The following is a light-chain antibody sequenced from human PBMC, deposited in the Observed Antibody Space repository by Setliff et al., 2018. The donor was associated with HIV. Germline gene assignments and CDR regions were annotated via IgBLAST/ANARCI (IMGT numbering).Light chain of an antibody. J-gene: IGLJ2*01. Sequence: QSALAQPPSASGSRGQSVTISCTGTSSDVGGYNYVSWYQQHPGKAPKLMIYEVNKRPSGVPDRFSGSKSGNTASLTVSGLQAEDEAEYFCSSYAGSNIVIFGGGNKVTVL. CDR3: SSYAGSNIVI. CDR1: SSDVGGYNY. V-gene: IGLV2-8*01. CDR2: EVN.